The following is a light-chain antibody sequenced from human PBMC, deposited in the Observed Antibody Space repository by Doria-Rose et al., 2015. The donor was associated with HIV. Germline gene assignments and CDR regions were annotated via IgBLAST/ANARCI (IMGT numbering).Light chain of an antibody. Sequence: DIQVTQSPSSLSSSIGARVTITCRASQTVSTYLNWFQQEPGKAPKPLIYAASRLQSGVPSRFSGSGSGTDFTLTISGLQPGDFATYYCQQTYSSPPWTFGQGTKVEMK. CDR1: QTVSTY. J-gene: IGKJ1*01. V-gene: IGKV1-39*01. CDR3: QQTYSSPPWT. CDR2: AAS.